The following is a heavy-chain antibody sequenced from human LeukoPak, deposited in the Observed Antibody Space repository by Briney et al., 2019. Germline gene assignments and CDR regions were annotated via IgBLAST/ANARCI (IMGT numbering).Heavy chain of an antibody. CDR3: ARVGSYYDSTHDAFDI. CDR1: GFTFSNYA. CDR2: IYSGGST. V-gene: IGHV3-66*01. Sequence: PGGSLRLSCATSGFTFSNYAVSWVRQAPGKGLEWVSVIYSGGSTYYADSVKGRFTISRDNSKNTLYLQMNSLRAEDTAVYYCARVGSYYDSTHDAFDIWGQGTMVTVSS. D-gene: IGHD3-22*01. J-gene: IGHJ3*02.